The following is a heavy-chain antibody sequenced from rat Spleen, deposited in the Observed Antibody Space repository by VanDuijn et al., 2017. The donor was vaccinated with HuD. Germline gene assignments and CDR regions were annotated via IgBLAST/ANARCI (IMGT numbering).Heavy chain of an antibody. J-gene: IGHJ2*01. CDR1: GFSLTSYH. CDR3: ARADIGAIYTDGI. Sequence: QVQLKESGPGLVQPSQTLSLTCTVSGFSLTSYHVSWVRQPPGKDLEWIAAISSGGNTYYNSVFKSRLSISGDTSKSQVYLKMNSLQTEDTATYYCARADIGAIYTDGIWGQGVMVTVSS. D-gene: IGHD1-2*01. V-gene: IGHV2-6*01. CDR2: ISSGGNT.